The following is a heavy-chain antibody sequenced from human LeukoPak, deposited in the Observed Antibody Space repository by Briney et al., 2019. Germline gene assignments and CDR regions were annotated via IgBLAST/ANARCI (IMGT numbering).Heavy chain of an antibody. V-gene: IGHV3-23*01. CDR1: GFNFGSYS. D-gene: IGHD3-10*01. CDR3: ARKSASGNYPLDY. J-gene: IGHJ4*02. Sequence: GGSLRLSCAASGFNFGSYSMTWVRQAPGKGLEWVSVISADSATTFYADSVKGRFTISRDNAKNTVSLQMSSLRAEDTALYYCARKSASGNYPLDYWGQGTLVTVSS. CDR2: ISADSATT.